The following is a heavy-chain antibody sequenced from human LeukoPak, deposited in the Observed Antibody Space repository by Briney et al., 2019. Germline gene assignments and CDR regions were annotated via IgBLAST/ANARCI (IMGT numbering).Heavy chain of an antibody. CDR1: GFTFSSYA. Sequence: GGSLRLSCAASGFTFSSYAMYWVRQAPGKGLEWVAVISYDGNNKYYAVSVKGRFTISKDNSKNTLYLQMNSLRAEDTAVYYCGRGPLWTPFDYWGQGTLVTVSS. V-gene: IGHV3-30-3*01. J-gene: IGHJ4*02. D-gene: IGHD3/OR15-3a*01. CDR3: GRGPLWTPFDY. CDR2: ISYDGNNK.